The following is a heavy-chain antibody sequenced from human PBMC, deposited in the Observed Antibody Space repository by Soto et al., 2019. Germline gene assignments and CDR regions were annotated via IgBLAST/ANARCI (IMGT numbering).Heavy chain of an antibody. CDR1: GFTFSSYW. V-gene: IGHV3-7*04. D-gene: IGHD3-10*01. Sequence: EVQLVESGGGLVQPGGSLRLSCAASGFTFSSYWMSWVRQAPGKGLEWVANIKQDGSEKYYVDSVKGRFTISRDNAKNSLCLQMNSLRAEDTAVYYCARGFGELLFSNWFDPWGQGALVTVSS. CDR3: ARGFGELLFSNWFDP. J-gene: IGHJ5*02. CDR2: IKQDGSEK.